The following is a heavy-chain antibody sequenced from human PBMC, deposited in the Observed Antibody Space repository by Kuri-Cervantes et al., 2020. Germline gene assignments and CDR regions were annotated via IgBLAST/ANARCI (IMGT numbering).Heavy chain of an antibody. Sequence: ESLKISCAASGFTFSDHYMDWIRQSPGKGLEWIGCMYHTGLTYINPSLQSRVTMSVDKSMNQFSLKLGSMTAADTAIYYCVGYNFWLGTSLEYWGLGILVTVSS. CDR3: VGYNFWLGTSLEY. CDR1: GFTFSDHY. J-gene: IGHJ4*02. CDR2: MYHTGLT. D-gene: IGHD3/OR15-3a*01. V-gene: IGHV4-38-2*01.